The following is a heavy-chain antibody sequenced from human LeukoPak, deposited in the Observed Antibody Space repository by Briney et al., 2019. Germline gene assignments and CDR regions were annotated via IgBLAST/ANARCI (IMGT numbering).Heavy chain of an antibody. Sequence: PSETLSLTCTVSGGSISSYYWSWIRQPAGKGLEWIGYIYYSGSTYYNPSLKSRVTISVDTSKNQFSLKLSSVTAADTAVYYCARCANSGGEEAYFDYWGQGTLVTVSS. CDR1: GGSISSYY. V-gene: IGHV4-59*06. CDR2: IYYSGST. CDR3: ARCANSGGEEAYFDY. J-gene: IGHJ4*02. D-gene: IGHD2-21*01.